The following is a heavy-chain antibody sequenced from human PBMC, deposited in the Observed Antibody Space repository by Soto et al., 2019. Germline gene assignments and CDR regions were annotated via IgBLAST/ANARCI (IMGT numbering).Heavy chain of an antibody. CDR2: IIPYYSTL. D-gene: IGHD6-13*01. Sequence: QAQVVQSGAEVRKPGSSVKLSCKASEGTFNSYAIAWVRQAPGQGLEWMGGIIPYYSTLNYAQKFQDRVTIAADDSTNTVYMELSSLSSDDTAVYFCASGASRWYPYCVDSWAQGPLVTVSS. V-gene: IGHV1-69*01. J-gene: IGHJ4*02. CDR3: ASGASRWYPYCVDS. CDR1: EGTFNSYA.